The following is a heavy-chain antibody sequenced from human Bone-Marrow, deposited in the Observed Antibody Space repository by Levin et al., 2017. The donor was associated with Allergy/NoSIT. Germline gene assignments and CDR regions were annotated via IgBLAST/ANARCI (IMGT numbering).Heavy chain of an antibody. J-gene: IGHJ6*03. CDR1: GGSISSSSYY. D-gene: IGHD6-6*01. CDR3: ARHGAYSSSSPYYYYYMDV. Sequence: SQTLSLTCTVSGGSISSSSYYWGWIRQPPGKGLEWIGSIYYSGSTYYNPSLKSRVTISVDTSKNQFSLKLSSVTAADTAVYYCARHGAYSSSSPYYYYYMDVWGKGTTVTVSS. CDR2: IYYSGST. V-gene: IGHV4-39*01.